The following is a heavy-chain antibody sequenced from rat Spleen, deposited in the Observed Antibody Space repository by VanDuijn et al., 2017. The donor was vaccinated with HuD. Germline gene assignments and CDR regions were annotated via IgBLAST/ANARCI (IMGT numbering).Heavy chain of an antibody. J-gene: IGHJ2*01. CDR3: ASAGYNWFAY. CDR1: GHSISSSY. V-gene: IGHV3-1*01. CDR2: ISYSGST. D-gene: IGHD4-3*01. Sequence: EVQLQESGPGLVKPSQSLSLTCSVTGHSISSSYRWNWIRKFPGNKMEWIGHISYSGSTSYNPSLKSRISITRDTSKNQFFLQLNSVTTEDTATYYCASAGYNWFAYWGQGVMVTVSS.